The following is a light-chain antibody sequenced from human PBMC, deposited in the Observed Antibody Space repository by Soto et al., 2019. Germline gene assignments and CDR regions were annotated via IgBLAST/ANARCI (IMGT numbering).Light chain of an antibody. CDR1: QSVSSSY. V-gene: IGKV3-20*01. Sequence: EIVPTQSPGTLSLSPGERATLSCRASQSVSSSYLAWYQQKPGQAPRLLIYGASSRATGIPDRFSGSGSGTDLTLTISRLEPEDFAVYYCQQYGSSPLTFGGGTKVEIK. J-gene: IGKJ4*01. CDR2: GAS. CDR3: QQYGSSPLT.